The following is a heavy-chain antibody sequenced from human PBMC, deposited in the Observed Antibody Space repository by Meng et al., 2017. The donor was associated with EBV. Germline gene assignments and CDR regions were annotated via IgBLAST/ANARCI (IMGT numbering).Heavy chain of an antibody. CDR3: ARERPGGMATTPYFDY. V-gene: IGHV1-69*09. J-gene: IGHJ4*02. Sequence: VLVWQSGAEVKKPGSSVKASCKASGGTFSSYAISWVRQAPGQGLEWMGGIIPILGIANYAQKFQGRVTITADKSTSTAYMELSSLRSEDTAVYYCARERPGGMATTPYFDYWGQGTLVTVSS. CDR2: IIPILGIA. CDR1: GGTFSSYA. D-gene: IGHD5-24*01.